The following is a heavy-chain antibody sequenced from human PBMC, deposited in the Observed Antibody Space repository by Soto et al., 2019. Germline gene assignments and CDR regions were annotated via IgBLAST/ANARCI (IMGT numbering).Heavy chain of an antibody. CDR2: INSDGSST. D-gene: IGHD3-22*01. CDR3: ARVATQTYYYDSSGYWAGHFQH. J-gene: IGHJ1*01. V-gene: IGHV3-74*01. Sequence: EVQLVESGGGLVQPGGPLRLSCAASGFTFSSYWMHWVRQAPGKGLVWVSRINSDGSSTSYADSVKGRFTISRDNAKNTQYLQMNSLRAEDTAVYYCARVATQTYYYDSSGYWAGHFQHWGQGTLVTVSS. CDR1: GFTFSSYW.